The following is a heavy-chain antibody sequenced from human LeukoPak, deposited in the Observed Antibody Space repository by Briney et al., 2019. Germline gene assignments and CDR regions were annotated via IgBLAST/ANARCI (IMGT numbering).Heavy chain of an antibody. CDR3: ATGSIAVAGLDY. D-gene: IGHD6-19*01. V-gene: IGHV1-24*01. CDR1: GYTLTELS. Sequence: ASVKVSCKVSGYTLTELSMHWVRQAPGKGLEWMGGFDPEDGETIYAQKFQGRVTMTEDTSTDTAYMELSSLRSEDTAVYHCATGSIAVAGLDYWGQGTLVTVSS. CDR2: FDPEDGET. J-gene: IGHJ4*02.